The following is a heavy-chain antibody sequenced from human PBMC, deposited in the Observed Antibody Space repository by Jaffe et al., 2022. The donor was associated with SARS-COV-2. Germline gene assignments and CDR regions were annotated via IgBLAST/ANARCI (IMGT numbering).Heavy chain of an antibody. CDR3: AGNSGCSS. CDR1: GFTFDKYW. D-gene: IGHD6-19*01. CDR2: IKQDGSDK. J-gene: IGHJ5*02. V-gene: IGHV3-7*01. Sequence: EVQLVEFGGGLVQPGGSLRLSCAASGFTFDKYWMTWVRQAPGKGLEWVANIKQDGSDKNYADSVKGRFTISRDNAKNSLYLQMNSLRAEDTAVYFCAGNSGCSSWGQGTLVTVSS.